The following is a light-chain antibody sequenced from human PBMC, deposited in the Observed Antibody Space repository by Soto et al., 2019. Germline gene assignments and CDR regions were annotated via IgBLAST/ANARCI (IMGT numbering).Light chain of an antibody. V-gene: IGLV1-51*01. CDR3: QTWDSGLRTVV. J-gene: IGLJ2*01. CDR2: DNH. Sequence: QSVLTQPPSVSAAPGQKVTISCSGSSSNIGNNYVSWYQQLPGKAPKLLIYDNHNRFSGTPDRFSASKSATSATLDITGLQTGDEADYFCQTWDSGLRTVVFGGGTKLTVL. CDR1: SSNIGNNY.